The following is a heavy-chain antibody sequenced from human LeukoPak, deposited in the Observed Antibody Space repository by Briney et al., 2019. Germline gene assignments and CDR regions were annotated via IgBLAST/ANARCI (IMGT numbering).Heavy chain of an antibody. Sequence: SETLSLTCAVYGGSFSGYYWSWTRQPPGKGLEWIGEINHSGSTNYNPSLKSRVTISVDTSKNQFSLKLSSVTAADTAVYYCARRRGYCSSTSCSSYRFDYWGQGTLVTVSS. D-gene: IGHD2-2*01. CDR3: ARRRGYCSSTSCSSYRFDY. J-gene: IGHJ4*02. CDR2: INHSGST. V-gene: IGHV4-34*01. CDR1: GGSFSGYY.